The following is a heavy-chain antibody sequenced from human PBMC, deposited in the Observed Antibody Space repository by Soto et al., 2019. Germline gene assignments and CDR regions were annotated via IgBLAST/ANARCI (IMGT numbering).Heavy chain of an antibody. D-gene: IGHD3-22*01. CDR1: GGSISSGGYY. CDR3: AREGDYYDYRGYFDY. CDR2: IYYSGST. J-gene: IGHJ4*02. V-gene: IGHV4-31*03. Sequence: PSETLSLTCTVSGGSISSGGYYWSWIRQHPGKGLEWIGYIYYSGSTYYNPSLKSRVTISVDTSKNQFSLKLSSVTAADTAVYYCAREGDYYDYRGYFDYWGQGTLVTVSS.